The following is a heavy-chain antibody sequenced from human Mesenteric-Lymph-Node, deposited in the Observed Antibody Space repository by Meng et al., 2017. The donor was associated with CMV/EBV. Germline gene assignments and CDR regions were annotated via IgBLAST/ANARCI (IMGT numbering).Heavy chain of an antibody. CDR2: IIPILGIA. V-gene: IGHV1-69*10. CDR1: GGTFSSYA. J-gene: IGHJ6*02. Sequence: SVKVSCKASGGTFSSYAISWVRQAPGQGLEWMGGIIPILGIANYAQKFQGRVTITADKSTSTAYMELSSLRSEDTAVYYCLLWFGANHQEKYYYGMDVWGQGTTVTVSS. CDR3: LLWFGANHQEKYYYGMDV. D-gene: IGHD3-10*01.